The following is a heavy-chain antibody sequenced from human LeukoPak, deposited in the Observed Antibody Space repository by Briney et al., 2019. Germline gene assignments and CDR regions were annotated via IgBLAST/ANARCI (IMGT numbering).Heavy chain of an antibody. Sequence: PGGSLRLSCAASGFTFSNSWMHWVRQVPGKGLVWVSRINGDGSTITYADSVKGRFTISRDNAKNTLYLQMNGLRAEDTAVYYCGRGYSNYMDYWGQGTLVTVSS. CDR3: GRGYSNYMDY. V-gene: IGHV3-74*01. D-gene: IGHD4-11*01. CDR1: GFTFSNSW. J-gene: IGHJ4*02. CDR2: INGDGSTI.